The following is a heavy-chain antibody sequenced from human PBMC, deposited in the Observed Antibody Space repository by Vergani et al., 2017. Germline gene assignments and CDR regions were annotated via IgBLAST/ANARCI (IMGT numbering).Heavy chain of an antibody. J-gene: IGHJ5*02. V-gene: IGHV4-59*01. CDR3: GRVADFYGLGSRLLDL. D-gene: IGHD3-10*01. CDR2: MYHSGST. Sequence: QVRLQESGPGLVKPSETLSLTCSVSGSSMSGYYWSWIRQPPGKELEWIGYMYHSGSTNYNPSLEARVTISGDTSKNQFSLKLNSVTAADTAVYYCGRVADFYGLGSRLLDLLGQGILVTVSS. CDR1: GSSMSGYY.